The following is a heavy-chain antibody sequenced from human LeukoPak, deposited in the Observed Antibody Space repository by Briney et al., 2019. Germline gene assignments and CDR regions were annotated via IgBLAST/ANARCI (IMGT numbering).Heavy chain of an antibody. CDR3: ARHLYGDYVLIDY. J-gene: IGHJ4*02. CDR2: INHSGST. Sequence: PSETLSLTCAVYGGSFSGYYWSWIRQPPGKGLEWIGEINHSGSTNYNPSLKSRVTISVDTSKNQFSLKLSSVTAADTAVYYCARHLYGDYVLIDYWGQGTLVTVSS. CDR1: GGSFSGYY. D-gene: IGHD4-17*01. V-gene: IGHV4-34*01.